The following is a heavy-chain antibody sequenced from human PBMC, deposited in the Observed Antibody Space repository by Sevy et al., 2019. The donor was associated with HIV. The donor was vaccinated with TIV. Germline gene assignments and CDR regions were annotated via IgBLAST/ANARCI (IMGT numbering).Heavy chain of an antibody. CDR2: ISGTGDYT. Sequence: GGSLRLSCAASGFTFSSFAMGWVRQAPGKGLDWIPVISGTGDYTYYAHSVKGRFTISRDNSKNTLFLQMNSLRAEDTAIFYCAKKMGGGSGMAFLVDYWGQGTLVTVSS. V-gene: IGHV3-23*01. CDR1: GFTFSSFA. CDR3: AKKMGGGSGMAFLVDY. J-gene: IGHJ4*02. D-gene: IGHD5-18*01.